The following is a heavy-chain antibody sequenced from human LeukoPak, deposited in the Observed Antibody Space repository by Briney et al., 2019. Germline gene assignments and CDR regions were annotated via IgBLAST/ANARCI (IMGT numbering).Heavy chain of an antibody. D-gene: IGHD3-10*01. CDR1: GGSISSSNW. J-gene: IGHJ5*02. CDR2: IYHSGST. CDR3: ARGGPRGELLWFGELEP. Sequence: SETLSLTCAVSGGSISSSNWWSWVRQPPGQGLEWIGEIYHSGSTNYNPSLKSRVTISVDKSKNQFSLKLSSVTAAGTAVYYCARGGPRGELLWFGELEPWGQGTLVTVSS. V-gene: IGHV4-4*02.